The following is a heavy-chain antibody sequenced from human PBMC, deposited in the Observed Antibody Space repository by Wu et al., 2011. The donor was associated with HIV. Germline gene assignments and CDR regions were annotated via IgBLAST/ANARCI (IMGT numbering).Heavy chain of an antibody. CDR3: ARAYDLWSGSGYYYYMDV. Sequence: QVQLVQSGAEVKKPGASVKVSCKASGFTFTGYYMHWVRQAPGQGLEWMGWINPNSGGTNYAQKFQGRVTITADESTSTAYMELSSLRSDDTAVYYCARAYDLWSGSGYYYYMDVWGKGTTVSVSS. J-gene: IGHJ6*03. CDR1: GFTFTGYY. V-gene: IGHV1-2*02. D-gene: IGHD3-3*01. CDR2: INPNSGGT.